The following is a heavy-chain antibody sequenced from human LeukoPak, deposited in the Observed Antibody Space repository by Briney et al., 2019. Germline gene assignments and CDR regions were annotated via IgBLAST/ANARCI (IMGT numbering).Heavy chain of an antibody. V-gene: IGHV3-33*01. J-gene: IGHJ4*02. CDR2: IWYDGSNK. CDR1: GFTFSSYG. CDR3: ARLNARDYYFDY. Sequence: GGSLRLSCAASGFTFSSYGMHGVRQAPGKGLEWVAVIWYDGSNKYYADSVKGRFTIPRDNSKNTLYLQMNSLRAEDTAAYYCARLNARDYYFDYWGQGTLVTVSS.